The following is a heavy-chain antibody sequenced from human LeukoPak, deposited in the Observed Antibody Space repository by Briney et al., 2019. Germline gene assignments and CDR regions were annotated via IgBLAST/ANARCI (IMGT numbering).Heavy chain of an antibody. D-gene: IGHD3-3*01. CDR1: GFTFSDYY. Sequence: GGSLRLSCAASGFTFSDYYMSWIRQAPGKGLERGSYISSSGSTIYYADSVKGRFTISRDNAKNSLYLQINSLRADYTAVYYCSRDTYYDFWSGYRRWSNFDYCGQGTLFTVSS. V-gene: IGHV3-11*01. CDR3: SRDTYYDFWSGYRRWSNFDY. J-gene: IGHJ4*02. CDR2: ISSSGSTI.